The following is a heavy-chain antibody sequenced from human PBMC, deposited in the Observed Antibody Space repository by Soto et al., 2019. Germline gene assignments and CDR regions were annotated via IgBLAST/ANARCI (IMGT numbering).Heavy chain of an antibody. D-gene: IGHD5-12*01. V-gene: IGHV1-69*01. J-gene: IGHJ4*02. CDR1: GGTFDNYA. CDR2: IIPIFGTR. Sequence: QVHLLQSGAEVQKPGSSVRVSCRTSGGTFDNYAFSWVRQAPGQGLEWMGGIIPIFGTRNIAQRFQGRVTMTADESTNTAYMELSSLRSEDTAVYYCGLGLRGFYVDSWGQGTLVTVSS. CDR3: GLGLRGFYVDS.